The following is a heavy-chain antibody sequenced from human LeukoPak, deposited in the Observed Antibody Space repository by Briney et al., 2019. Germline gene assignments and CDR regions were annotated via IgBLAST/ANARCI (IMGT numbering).Heavy chain of an antibody. V-gene: IGHV4-39*02. J-gene: IGHJ4*02. CDR2: IYYSGST. D-gene: IGHD6-13*01. Sequence: TSETLSLTCTVSGGSISSSSYYWGWIRQPPGKGLEWIGSIYYSGSTYYNPSLKSRATISVDTSKNHFSLKLRSVTAADTAVYYCASPQVPYSSSNYFDYWGQGTLVTVSS. CDR3: ASPQVPYSSSNYFDY. CDR1: GGSISSSSYY.